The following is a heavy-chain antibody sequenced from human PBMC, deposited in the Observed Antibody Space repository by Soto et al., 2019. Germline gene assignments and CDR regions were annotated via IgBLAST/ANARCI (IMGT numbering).Heavy chain of an antibody. CDR1: GFTFSSYA. J-gene: IGHJ4*02. Sequence: PRLSCAASGFTFSSYAMSWARQAPGKGLEWVSAISGSGGSTYYADSVKGRFTISRDNSKNTLYLQMNSLRAEDTAVYYCAKDESGTTVYWGQGTLVTVSS. D-gene: IGHD1-26*01. V-gene: IGHV3-23*01. CDR2: ISGSGGST. CDR3: AKDESGTTVY.